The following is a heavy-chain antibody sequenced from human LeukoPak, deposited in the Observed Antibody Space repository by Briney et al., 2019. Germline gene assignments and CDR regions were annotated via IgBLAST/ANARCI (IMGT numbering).Heavy chain of an antibody. D-gene: IGHD3-10*01. Sequence: EWMGRIDPNGGGTNYAQKFQGRVTMTRDTSISTAYMELSRLRSDDTAVYYCARELWFDYWGQGTLVTVSS. CDR2: IDPNGGGT. J-gene: IGHJ4*02. V-gene: IGHV1-2*06. CDR3: ARELWFDY.